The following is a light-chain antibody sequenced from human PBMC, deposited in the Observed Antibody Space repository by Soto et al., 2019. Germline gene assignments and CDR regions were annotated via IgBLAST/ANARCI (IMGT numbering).Light chain of an antibody. CDR3: QSTDSSGTYVV. J-gene: IGLJ2*01. Sequence: SYELTQPPSVSVSPGQTARITCSGDAMPKQYAYWYQQKPGQAPVLLIYKDRERPSGIPERFSGSSSGTTVMLTITGVQAEDEADFYCQSTDSSGTYVVFGGGTQLTVL. CDR2: KDR. CDR1: AMPKQY. V-gene: IGLV3-25*03.